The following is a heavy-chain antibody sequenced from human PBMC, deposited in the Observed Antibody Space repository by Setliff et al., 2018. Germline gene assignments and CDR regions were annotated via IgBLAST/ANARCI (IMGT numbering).Heavy chain of an antibody. D-gene: IGHD6-13*01. Sequence: SVKVSCKASGGTFRTDGFNWVRQAPGQGLEWMGRIIPVFRSAKYAQKFQGRVTISADESSSTAYMELSSLRSEDTAVYYCARAGSAAAGRKGVFEYWGQGSLVTVSS. J-gene: IGHJ4*02. CDR3: ARAGSAAAGRKGVFEY. CDR1: GGTFRTDG. CDR2: IIPVFRSA. V-gene: IGHV1-69*13.